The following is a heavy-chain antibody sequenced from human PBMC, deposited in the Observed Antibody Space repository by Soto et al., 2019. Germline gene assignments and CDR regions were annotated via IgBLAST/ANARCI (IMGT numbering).Heavy chain of an antibody. D-gene: IGHD3-10*01. V-gene: IGHV4-31*03. CDR3: AREGAMVRGVTKYGMDV. J-gene: IGHJ6*02. CDR1: GGSISSGGYY. CDR2: IYYSGST. Sequence: QVQLQESGPGLVKPSQTLSLTCTVSGGSISSGGYYWSWIRQHPGKGLEWIGYIYYSGSTYYNPSLMSRVTISVDTSKNQFSLKLSSVTAADTAVYYCAREGAMVRGVTKYGMDVWGQGTTVTVSS.